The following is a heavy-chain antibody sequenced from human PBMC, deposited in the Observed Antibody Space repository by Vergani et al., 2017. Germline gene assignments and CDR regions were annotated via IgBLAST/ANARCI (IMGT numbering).Heavy chain of an antibody. CDR2: ISSSSSTI. CDR3: ARAPDWNLVDY. J-gene: IGHJ4*02. Sequence: EVQLVESGGGLVKPGGSLRLSCAASGFTFSSYSMNWVRQAPGKGLEWVSYISSSSSTIYYADSVKGRFTISRDNAKNSLYLQMNSLRAEDTAVYYCARAPDWNLVDYWGQGTLVTVSS. V-gene: IGHV3-48*01. CDR1: GFTFSSYS. D-gene: IGHD1-7*01.